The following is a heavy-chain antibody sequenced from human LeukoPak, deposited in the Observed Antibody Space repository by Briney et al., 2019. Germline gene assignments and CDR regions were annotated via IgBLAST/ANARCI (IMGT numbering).Heavy chain of an antibody. Sequence: ASVKVSCKASGDTFTNYDINWVRQATGQGLEWMGWMNPNSGNTGYEQKFQGRLTMTRNTSITTAYMEVSSLRSEDTAVYYCVRTAGIFWSGAYYFDSWGQGTLVTVSS. CDR2: MNPNSGNT. J-gene: IGHJ4*02. D-gene: IGHD3-3*01. V-gene: IGHV1-8*01. CDR3: VRTAGIFWSGAYYFDS. CDR1: GDTFTNYD.